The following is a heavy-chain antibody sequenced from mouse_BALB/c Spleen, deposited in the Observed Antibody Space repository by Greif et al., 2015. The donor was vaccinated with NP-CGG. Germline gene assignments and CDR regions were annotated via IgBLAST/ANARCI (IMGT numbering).Heavy chain of an antibody. J-gene: IGHJ4*01. Sequence: EVQLVESGGGLVKPGGSLKLSCAASGFTFSSHAMSWVRQSPEKRLEWVAEISSGGSYTYYPDTVTGRFTISRYNAKNTLYLEMSSLRSEDTAMYYCARDVYGMDYWGQGTSVTVSS. CDR2: ISSGGSYT. CDR1: GFTFSSHA. CDR3: ARDVYGMDY. V-gene: IGHV5-9-4*01.